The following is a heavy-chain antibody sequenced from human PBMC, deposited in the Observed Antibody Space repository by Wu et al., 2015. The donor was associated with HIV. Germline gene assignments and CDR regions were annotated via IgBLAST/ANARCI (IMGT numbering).Heavy chain of an antibody. CDR3: VRGRSCGGEDCYHWDFQL. CDR2: IIPLYGRT. D-gene: IGHD2-21*01. J-gene: IGHJ1*01. V-gene: IGHV1-69*06. CDR1: GGTFTNFG. Sequence: QVQLVQSGAEVKKPGASVKVSCKASGGTFTNFGLNWVRQAPGAGLEWLGTIIPLYGRTNYAQKFLGRIMVSADKSTSTTFLELSSLRSDDTAIYYCVRGRSCGGEDCYHWDFQLWGQGTPVIVST.